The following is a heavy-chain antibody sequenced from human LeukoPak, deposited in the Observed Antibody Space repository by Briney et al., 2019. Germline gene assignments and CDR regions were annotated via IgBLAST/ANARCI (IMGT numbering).Heavy chain of an antibody. CDR1: GYTFTSYG. D-gene: IGHD3-22*01. CDR2: ISAYNGNT. V-gene: IGHV1-18*01. Sequence: ASVKVSCKASGYTFTSYGISWVRQAPGQGLEWMGWISAYNGNTNYAQKLQGRVTMTRDMSTSTVYMELSSLRSEDTAVYYCARDYYDSSGYYFDYWGQGTLVTVSS. CDR3: ARDYYDSSGYYFDY. J-gene: IGHJ4*02.